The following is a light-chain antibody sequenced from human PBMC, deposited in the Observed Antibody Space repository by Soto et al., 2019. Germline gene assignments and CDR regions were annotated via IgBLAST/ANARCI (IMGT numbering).Light chain of an antibody. CDR3: KSYDLSLSGYV. J-gene: IGLJ1*01. V-gene: IGLV1-40*01. Sequence: QSVLTQPPSVSGAPGQRVTISCTGSSSNIGAGYDVHWYQQLPGTAPKLLIYGNSNRPSGVPDRFSGSKSGTSASLAITGLQAEDEADCYCKSYDLSLSGYVFGTGTKVTVL. CDR1: SSNIGAGYD. CDR2: GNS.